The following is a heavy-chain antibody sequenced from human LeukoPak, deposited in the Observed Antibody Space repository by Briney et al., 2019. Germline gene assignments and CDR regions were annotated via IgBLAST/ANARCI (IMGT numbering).Heavy chain of an antibody. CDR1: GFTFSSYT. D-gene: IGHD3-22*01. CDR3: ARDVPYHDTSEAFDI. V-gene: IGHV3-48*04. CDR2: IGTSSTTI. J-gene: IGHJ3*02. Sequence: GGSLRLSCAASGFTFSSYTMNWVRQPPGKGLEWVSNIGTSSTTIYYADSVKGRFTISRDNAKNTLYLQMNSLRAEDTAVYYCARDVPYHDTSEAFDIWGQGTMVTVSS.